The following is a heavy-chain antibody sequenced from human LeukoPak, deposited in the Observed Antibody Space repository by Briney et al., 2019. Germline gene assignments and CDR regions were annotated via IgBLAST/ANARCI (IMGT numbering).Heavy chain of an antibody. CDR3: ARAPPYYDILTGRTFDP. CDR2: IKQDGSEK. J-gene: IGHJ5*02. CDR1: GFTFSSYW. Sequence: GGSLRLSCAASGFTFSSYWMSWVRQAPGKGLEWVANIKQDGSEKYYVDSVKGRFTISRDNAKNSLYLQMNSLRAEDTAVYYCARAPPYYDILTGRTFDPWGQGTLVTVSS. D-gene: IGHD3-9*01. V-gene: IGHV3-7*01.